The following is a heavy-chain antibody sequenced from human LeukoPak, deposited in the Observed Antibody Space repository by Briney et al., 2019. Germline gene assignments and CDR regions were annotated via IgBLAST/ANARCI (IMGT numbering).Heavy chain of an antibody. CDR2: ISGSGGST. Sequence: GGSLRLSCAASGFTFSTYDMTWVRQAPGKGLEWVSSISGSGGSTYYADFVKGRFTTSRDNSKNTLYLQMNGLRAEDTAVYYCAKDLAAVPGNKYFAYWGQGTLVTVSS. CDR1: GFTFSTYD. CDR3: AKDLAAVPGNKYFAY. D-gene: IGHD6-19*01. V-gene: IGHV3-23*01. J-gene: IGHJ4*02.